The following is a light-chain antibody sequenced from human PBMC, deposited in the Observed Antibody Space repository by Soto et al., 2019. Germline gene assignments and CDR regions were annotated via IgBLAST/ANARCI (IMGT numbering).Light chain of an antibody. CDR3: QQRSNWART. CDR1: QNISSY. J-gene: IGKJ1*01. Sequence: IVLTQSPATLSLSPGNRATLSCRASQNISSYLIWYQQKPGQSPRVLIYDVSNRATGIPTRFSGSGSGTDFTLTISSLEPEDFAVYYCQQRSNWARTFGQGTKVDIK. V-gene: IGKV3-11*01. CDR2: DVS.